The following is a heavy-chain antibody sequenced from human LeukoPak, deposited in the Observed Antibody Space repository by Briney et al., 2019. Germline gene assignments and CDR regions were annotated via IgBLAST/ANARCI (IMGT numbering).Heavy chain of an antibody. CDR2: MYHSGST. Sequence: PGRPLRLSCAASGFTLSSYGMLWVRQAPGKGLEWIGDMYHSGSTNYNPSLKSRVTISVDKSKNQFSLKLSSVTAADTAVYYCARDPSVVAATGHYWGQGILVTVSS. V-gene: IGHV4-4*02. D-gene: IGHD2-15*01. CDR3: ARDPSVVAATGHY. J-gene: IGHJ4*02. CDR1: GFTLSSYG.